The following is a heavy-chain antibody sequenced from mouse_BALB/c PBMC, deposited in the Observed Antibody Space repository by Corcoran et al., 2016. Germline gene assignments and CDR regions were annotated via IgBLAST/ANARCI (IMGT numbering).Heavy chain of an antibody. V-gene: IGHV1S136*01. CDR2: IYPYNDDT. CDR3: AREVPGGYPFDY. D-gene: IGHD2-2*01. Sequence: EVHLQQSGPELVKPGASVKMSCKAAGYTFTSYVMQWVKQKPGQGLEWIGYIYPYNDDTKYNEEFKGKATLTSDKSSSTAYMELRSLTSEDSAVYYCAREVPGGYPFDYWGQGTTLTVSS. CDR1: GYTFTSYV. J-gene: IGHJ2*01.